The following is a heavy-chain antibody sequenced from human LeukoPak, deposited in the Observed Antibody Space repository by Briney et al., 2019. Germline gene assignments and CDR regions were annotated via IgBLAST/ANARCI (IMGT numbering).Heavy chain of an antibody. Sequence: PSETLSLTGAVYGGSFIGYYWSWIRQPPGKGLEWIGEINHSGSTNYDPSLKSQVTISINTSKNQFSLNLSCVTAADTAVYYCARGRIRFGGTVGVNMGGRWFAPWGQATLVTVS. V-gene: IGHV4-34*01. J-gene: IGHJ5*02. CDR3: ARGRIRFGGTVGVNMGGRWFAP. CDR1: GGSFIGYY. CDR2: INHSGST. D-gene: IGHD3-16*01.